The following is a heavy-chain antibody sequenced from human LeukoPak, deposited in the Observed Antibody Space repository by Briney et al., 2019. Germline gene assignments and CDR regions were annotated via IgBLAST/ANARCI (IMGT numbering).Heavy chain of an antibody. D-gene: IGHD3-10*01. V-gene: IGHV4-34*01. Sequence: PSETLSLTCAVHGYSLTNHYWIWIRQPPGKGLEWIAEVLHTGSTNYNPSFKSRVTISVDTSKNQFFLNLTSVTAADTAVYYCARGYYGSGSHCCHMDVWGKGTTITVS. CDR1: GYSLTNHY. CDR3: ARGYYGSGSHCCHMDV. J-gene: IGHJ6*03. CDR2: VLHTGST.